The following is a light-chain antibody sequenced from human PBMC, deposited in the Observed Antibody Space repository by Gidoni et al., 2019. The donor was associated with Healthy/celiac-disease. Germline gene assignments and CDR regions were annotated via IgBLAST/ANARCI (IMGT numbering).Light chain of an antibody. CDR2: GAS. V-gene: IGKV3-15*01. Sequence: EIVMTPSTATLSVSPGERATLACRASQSVSSNLAWYQQKPGQAPRLLIYGASTRATGIPARFSGSGSGTEFTLTISSPQSEDFAVYYCQQYNNWPRTFGQGTKVEIK. CDR1: QSVSSN. CDR3: QQYNNWPRT. J-gene: IGKJ1*01.